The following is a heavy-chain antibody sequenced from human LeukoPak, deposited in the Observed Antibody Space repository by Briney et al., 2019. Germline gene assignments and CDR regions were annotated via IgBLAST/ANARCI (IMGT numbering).Heavy chain of an antibody. V-gene: IGHV3-21*01. CDR2: ISSSSSYI. CDR3: ARDSTYYYDSSGLRRDAFDI. J-gene: IGHJ3*02. Sequence: PGGSLRLSCAASGFTFSSYSMNWVRQAPGKGLEWVSSISSSSSYIYYADSVKGRFTISRDNAKNSLYLQMNSLRAEDTAVYYCARDSTYYYDSSGLRRDAFDIWGQGTMVTVSS. D-gene: IGHD3-22*01. CDR1: GFTFSSYS.